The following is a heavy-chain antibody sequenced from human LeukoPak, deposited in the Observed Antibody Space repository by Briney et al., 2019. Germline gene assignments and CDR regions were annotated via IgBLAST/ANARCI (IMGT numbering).Heavy chain of an antibody. CDR3: ARARRTVTTSFDY. D-gene: IGHD4-17*01. J-gene: IGHJ4*02. Sequence: PSETLPLTCAVYGGSFSGYYWSWIRQPPGKGLEWIGEINHSGSTNYNPSLKSRVTISVDTSKNQFSLKLSSVTAADTAVYYCARARRTVTTSFDYWGQGTLVTVSS. CDR2: INHSGST. V-gene: IGHV4-34*01. CDR1: GGSFSGYY.